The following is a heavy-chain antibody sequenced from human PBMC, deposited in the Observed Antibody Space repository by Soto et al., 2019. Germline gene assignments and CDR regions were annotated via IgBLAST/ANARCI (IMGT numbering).Heavy chain of an antibody. CDR2: IFSNDEK. J-gene: IGHJ6*02. Sequence: QVTLKESGPVLVKPTETLTLTCTVSGFSLSNARMGVSWIRQPPGKALEWLAHIFSNDEKSYSTSLKSRLTISKATSKSQVVLTMTNMDPVDTATYYCARMRVVTAIRVGAYFGMDVWGQGTTVTVSS. CDR1: GFSLSNARMG. V-gene: IGHV2-26*01. CDR3: ARMRVVTAIRVGAYFGMDV. D-gene: IGHD2-21*02.